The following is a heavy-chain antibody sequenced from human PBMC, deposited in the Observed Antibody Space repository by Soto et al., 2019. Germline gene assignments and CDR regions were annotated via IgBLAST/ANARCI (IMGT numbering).Heavy chain of an antibody. D-gene: IGHD6-13*01. CDR1: GGTFSSYA. Sequence: QVQLVQSGAEVKKPGSSVKASCKASGGTFSSYAISWVRQAPGQGLEWMGGIIPIFGTANYAQKFQGRVTITADESTSTAYMELSSLGSEDTVVYYCARPSWVAAAGDNWYFELWGRGTLVTVSS. V-gene: IGHV1-69*01. J-gene: IGHJ2*01. CDR2: IIPIFGTA. CDR3: ARPSWVAAAGDNWYFEL.